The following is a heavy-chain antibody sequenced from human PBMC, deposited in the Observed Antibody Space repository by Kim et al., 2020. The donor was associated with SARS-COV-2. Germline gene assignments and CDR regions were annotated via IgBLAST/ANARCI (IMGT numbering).Heavy chain of an antibody. CDR3: ARSGGSYGPYYFDY. V-gene: IGHV5-51*01. J-gene: IGHJ4*02. D-gene: IGHD5-18*01. Sequence: SPAFPGQVTISADKSISTAYLQWSSLKASDTAMYYCARSGGSYGPYYFDYWGQGTLVTVSS.